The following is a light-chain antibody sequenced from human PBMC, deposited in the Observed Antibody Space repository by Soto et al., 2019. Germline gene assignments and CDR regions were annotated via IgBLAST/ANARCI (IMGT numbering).Light chain of an antibody. Sequence: EIVMTQSPATLSLSPGERATLSCRASQGVSSKLAWFQQKPGQSPRLLIFDASTRATAIPARFSGSGSGTDFTLTISKLEPEDFAVYHCQQYGGSPRTFGQGTKVDIK. CDR1: QGVSSK. CDR3: QQYGGSPRT. CDR2: DAS. J-gene: IGKJ1*01. V-gene: IGKV3-20*01.